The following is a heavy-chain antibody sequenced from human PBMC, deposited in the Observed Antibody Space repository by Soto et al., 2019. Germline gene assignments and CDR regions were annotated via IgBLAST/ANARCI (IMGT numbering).Heavy chain of an antibody. Sequence: PSETLSLTCTVSGGSISSGDYYWSWIRQPPGKGLEWIGYIYYSGSTYYNPSLKSRVTISVDTSKNQFSLKLSSVTAADTAVYYCARSVLLGYYFDYWGQGTLVTVSS. V-gene: IGHV4-30-4*01. D-gene: IGHD1-1*01. CDR2: IYYSGST. CDR3: ARSVLLGYYFDY. J-gene: IGHJ4*02. CDR1: GGSISSGDYY.